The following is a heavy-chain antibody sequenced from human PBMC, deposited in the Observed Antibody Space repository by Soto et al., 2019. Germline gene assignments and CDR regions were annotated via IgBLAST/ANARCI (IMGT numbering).Heavy chain of an antibody. V-gene: IGHV3-23*01. Sequence: EVQLLESGGGLVEPGGSLRLSCAASGFTFSNYGINWVRQAPGRGLEWVSGISNIGGTYYTDSVKGRSTISRDNSKNTMYLQMNSLRAEDTAVYYCSVITEGYWGQGILVTVSS. CDR2: ISNIGGT. J-gene: IGHJ4*02. CDR1: GFTFSNYG. D-gene: IGHD3-16*02. CDR3: SVITEGY.